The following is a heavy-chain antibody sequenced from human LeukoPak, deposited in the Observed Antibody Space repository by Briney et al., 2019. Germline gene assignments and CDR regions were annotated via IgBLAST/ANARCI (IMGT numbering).Heavy chain of an antibody. CDR2: ISSSSSTI. Sequence: GGSLRLSCAASGFTFDKAWMTWVRQAPGKGLEWVSYISSSSSTIYYADSVKGRFTISRDNAKNSLYLQMNSLRAEDTAVYYCAELGITMIGGVWGKGTTVTISS. V-gene: IGHV3-48*04. CDR1: GFTFDKAW. J-gene: IGHJ6*04. CDR3: AELGITMIGGV. D-gene: IGHD3-10*02.